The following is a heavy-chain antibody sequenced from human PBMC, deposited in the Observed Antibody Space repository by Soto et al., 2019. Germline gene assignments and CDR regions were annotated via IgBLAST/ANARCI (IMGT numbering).Heavy chain of an antibody. CDR3: ARDLTIGYCSSTSCYLAHDAFDI. Sequence: ASVKVSCKASGYTFTGYYMHWVRQAPGQGLEWMGWINPNSGGTNYAQKFQGWVTMTRDTSISTAYMELSRLRSDDTAVYYCARDLTIGYCSSTSCYLAHDAFDIWGQGTMVTVSS. D-gene: IGHD2-2*01. CDR2: INPNSGGT. V-gene: IGHV1-2*04. CDR1: GYTFTGYY. J-gene: IGHJ3*02.